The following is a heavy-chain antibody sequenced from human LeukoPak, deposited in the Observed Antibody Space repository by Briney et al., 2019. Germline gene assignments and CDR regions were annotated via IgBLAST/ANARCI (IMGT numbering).Heavy chain of an antibody. D-gene: IGHD6-19*01. V-gene: IGHV3-23*01. CDR3: AKHLGYSTGWYYFDS. CDR1: GFTFSSYW. J-gene: IGHJ4*02. Sequence: GGSLRLSCAASGFTFSSYWMSWVRQAPGKGLEWVSTISGSGGNTYYADSVKGRFTISRDNSKSTLFLQMNSPRADDTAIFYCAKHLGYSTGWYYFDSWGQGTLVTVSS. CDR2: ISGSGGNT.